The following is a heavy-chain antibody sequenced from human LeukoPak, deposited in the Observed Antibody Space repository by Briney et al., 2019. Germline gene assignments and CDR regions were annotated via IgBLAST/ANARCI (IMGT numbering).Heavy chain of an antibody. J-gene: IGHJ5*02. D-gene: IGHD4-17*01. CDR1: GFTFSSYA. Sequence: GGSLRLSCAASGFTFSSYAMSWVRQAPGKGLEWVSAISGSGGSTYYADSVKGRFTISRDNSKNTLYLQMNSLRAEDTAVYYCAKVEVTVTVRSHWFDTWGQGTLVTVSS. CDR3: AKVEVTVTVRSHWFDT. V-gene: IGHV3-23*01. CDR2: ISGSGGST.